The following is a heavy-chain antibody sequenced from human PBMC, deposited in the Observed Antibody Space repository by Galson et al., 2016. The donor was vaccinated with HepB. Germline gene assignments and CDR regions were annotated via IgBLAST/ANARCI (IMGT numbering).Heavy chain of an antibody. J-gene: IGHJ4*02. Sequence: SLRLSCAASGFTFSSYWMHWVRQSPEEGLVWVSHINSEGSTTAYAASVKGRFTISRDNAKKTLYLQMNSLRAEDTAVYYCARDRGIQLWSRDGFDYWGQGTLVTVSS. D-gene: IGHD5-18*01. CDR2: INSEGSTT. V-gene: IGHV3-74*01. CDR1: GFTFSSYW. CDR3: ARDRGIQLWSRDGFDY.